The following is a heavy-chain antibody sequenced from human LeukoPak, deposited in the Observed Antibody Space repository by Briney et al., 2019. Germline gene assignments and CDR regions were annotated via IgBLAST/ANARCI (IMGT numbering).Heavy chain of an antibody. D-gene: IGHD3-10*01. J-gene: IGHJ1*01. CDR3: ATYAGSSSKYFQD. CDR1: GYSFTTYW. CDR2: IYPGESDT. Sequence: KHGESLKISCKASGYSFTTYWIGWVRQLPGKGLEWMGIIYPGESDTRYSPSFQGQVTISADKSISTAYLQRSSLQASDTAMYYCATYAGSSSKYFQDWGQGTLVTVSS. V-gene: IGHV5-51*01.